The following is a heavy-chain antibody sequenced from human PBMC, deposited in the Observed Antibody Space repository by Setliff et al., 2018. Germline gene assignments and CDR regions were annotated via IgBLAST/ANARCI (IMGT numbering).Heavy chain of an antibody. J-gene: IGHJ6*04. D-gene: IGHD3-10*01. V-gene: IGHV1-2*02. CDR3: ARGTDYHGSGSYWAKDV. CDR1: GYTFTGHY. Sequence: ASVKVSCKASGYTFTGHYIHWVRQAPGQGLEWMGWINPRTGVTNYAQKFKGRVTTTRDTSITTVYMGLSSLKSDDTAVYYCARGTDYHGSGSYWAKDVWGKGTTVTVSS. CDR2: INPRTGVT.